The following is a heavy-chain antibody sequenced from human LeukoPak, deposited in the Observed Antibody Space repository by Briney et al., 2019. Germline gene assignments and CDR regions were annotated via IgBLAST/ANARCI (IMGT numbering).Heavy chain of an antibody. CDR2: ISWDGGST. V-gene: IGHV3-43D*03. CDR1: GFTFDDYA. J-gene: IGHJ6*03. Sequence: PGGPLRLSCAASGFTFDDYAMHWVRQAPGKGLEWVSLISWDGGSTYYADSVKGRFTISRDNSKNSLYLQMISLRAEDTAIYYCARDPYSGSYGDSYYYYMDVWGKGTTVAISS. CDR3: ARDPYSGSYGDSYYYYMDV. D-gene: IGHD1-26*01.